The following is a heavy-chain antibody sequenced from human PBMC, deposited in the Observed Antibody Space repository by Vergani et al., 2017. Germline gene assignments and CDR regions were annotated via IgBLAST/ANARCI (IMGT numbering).Heavy chain of an antibody. CDR2: INPNSGGT. V-gene: IGHV1-2*02. CDR3: AKAGIAGDDYYYYGMDV. D-gene: IGHD6-13*01. Sequence: QVQLVQSGAEVKKPGSSVKVSCKASGYTFTGYYMHWVRQAPGQGLEWMGWINPNSGGTNYAQKFQGRVTMTRDTSISTAYMELSRLRSDDTAVYYCAKAGIAGDDYYYYGMDVWGQGTTVTVSS. J-gene: IGHJ6*02. CDR1: GYTFTGYY.